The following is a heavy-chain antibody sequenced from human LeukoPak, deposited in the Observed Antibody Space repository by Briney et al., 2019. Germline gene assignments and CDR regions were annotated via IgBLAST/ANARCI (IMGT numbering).Heavy chain of an antibody. CDR2: MNPKSANT. CDR3: ARGPPESSSSDY. J-gene: IGHJ4*02. D-gene: IGHD6-13*01. CDR1: GYTFTSYD. Sequence: HRASVKVSCKASGYTFTSYDINWVRQAPGQGLEWMGWMNPKSANTGYAQKFQGRVTMTRNTSISTAYMEVTSLRSEDTAVYYCARGPPESSSSDYWGQGTLVTVSS. V-gene: IGHV1-8*01.